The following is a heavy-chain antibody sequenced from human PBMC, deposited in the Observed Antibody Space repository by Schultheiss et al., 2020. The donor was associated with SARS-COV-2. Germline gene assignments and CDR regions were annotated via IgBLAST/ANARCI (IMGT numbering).Heavy chain of an antibody. CDR1: GGTFSSYA. CDR2: IIPIFGTA. D-gene: IGHD1-26*01. CDR3: ARWATTVEPPEGMDV. Sequence: SVKVSCKASGGTFSSYAISWVRQAPGQGLEWMGGIIPIFGTANYAQKFQGRVTITRDTSASTAYMELSRLRSDDTAVYYCARWATTVEPPEGMDVWGQGTTVTVSS. J-gene: IGHJ6*02. V-gene: IGHV1-69*05.